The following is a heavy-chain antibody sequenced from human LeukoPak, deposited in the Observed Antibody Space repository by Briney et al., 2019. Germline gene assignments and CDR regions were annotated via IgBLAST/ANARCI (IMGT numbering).Heavy chain of an antibody. V-gene: IGHV1-69*13. CDR3: ARYNWNDALGMSPFDY. CDR1: GGTFSSYA. D-gene: IGHD1-1*01. Sequence: ASVKVSCKASGGTFSSYAISWVRQAPGQGLEWMGGIIPIFGTANYAQKFQGRLTITADESTSTAYMELSSLRSEDAAVYYCARYNWNDALGMSPFDYWGQGTLVTVSS. J-gene: IGHJ4*02. CDR2: IIPIFGTA.